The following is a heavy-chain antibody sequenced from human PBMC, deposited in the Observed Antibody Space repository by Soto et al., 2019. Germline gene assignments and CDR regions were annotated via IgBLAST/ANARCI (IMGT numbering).Heavy chain of an antibody. D-gene: IGHD6-6*01. Sequence: QITLKESGPTLVKPTQTLTLTCSFSGFSLSTSGVGVGWIRQPPGKALEWLALIYWDDDKRYSPSLKSRVRITRDTSKNEVVLKMTNMDPVDTATYYCARRRFARTYSSSDHYFDYWGQGTLVAVSS. CDR2: IYWDDDK. J-gene: IGHJ4*02. CDR1: GFSLSTSGVG. V-gene: IGHV2-5*02. CDR3: ARRRFARTYSSSDHYFDY.